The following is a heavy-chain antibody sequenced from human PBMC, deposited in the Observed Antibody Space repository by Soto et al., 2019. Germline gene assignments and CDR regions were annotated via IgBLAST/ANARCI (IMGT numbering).Heavy chain of an antibody. CDR3: ARVWWASVLVPAAASGAFDI. J-gene: IGHJ3*02. D-gene: IGHD2-2*01. CDR1: GYTFTRSG. CDR2: ISTYNGDT. V-gene: IGHV1-18*01. Sequence: ASVKVSCKASGYTFTRSGISWVRQAPGQGLEWMGWISTYNGDTNYAQKLQGRVTMTTDTSTSTAYMELRSLRSDDTAVYYCARVWWASVLVPAAASGAFDIWGQGTMVNVSS.